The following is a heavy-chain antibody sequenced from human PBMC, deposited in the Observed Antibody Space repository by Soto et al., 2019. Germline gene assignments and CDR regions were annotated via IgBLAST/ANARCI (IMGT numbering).Heavy chain of an antibody. V-gene: IGHV4-31*03. D-gene: IGHD1-1*01. Sequence: QVQLQESGPGLVKPSQTLSLTCTVSGGSLSSGGSYWSWIRQHPGKGLEWIGYIYHSGTAYYNPSLKSRVTRSLDASKNHFSLRLSSVTAADTAVYYCARNLWLQSTALRRGYYYYAMDVWGQGTTVTVSS. CDR3: ARNLWLQSTALRRGYYYYAMDV. CDR1: GGSLSSGGSY. CDR2: IYHSGTA. J-gene: IGHJ6*02.